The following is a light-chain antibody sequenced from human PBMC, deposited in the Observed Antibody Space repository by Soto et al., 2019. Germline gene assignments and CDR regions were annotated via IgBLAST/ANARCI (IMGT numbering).Light chain of an antibody. Sequence: DIQMTQSPSTLSASVGDRVTITFRASQSISSWLAWYQQKPGKAPKLLIYKASSLESGVPSRFSGSGSGTEFTLTISSLQPDDFATYYCQQYNGAWTVGQGTKVDNK. CDR3: QQYNGAWT. CDR2: KAS. V-gene: IGKV1-5*03. J-gene: IGKJ1*01. CDR1: QSISSW.